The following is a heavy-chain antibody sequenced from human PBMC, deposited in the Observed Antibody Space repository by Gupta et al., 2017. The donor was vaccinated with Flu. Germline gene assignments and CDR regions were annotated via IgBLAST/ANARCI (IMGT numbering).Heavy chain of an antibody. V-gene: IGHV1-2*02. CDR3: TRDRGKYNSGWYGVDWFDP. CDR2: INPNSGGT. D-gene: IGHD6-19*01. J-gene: IGHJ5*02. Sequence: QGLEWVGWINPNSGGTNYAQKFQGRVTMTRDTSMNTVYVELSRLRSDDTAVYYCTRDRGKYNSGWYGVDWFDPWGQGTLVTVSS.